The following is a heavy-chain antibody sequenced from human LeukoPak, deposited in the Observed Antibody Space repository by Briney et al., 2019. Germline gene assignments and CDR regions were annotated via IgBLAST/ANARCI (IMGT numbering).Heavy chain of an antibody. V-gene: IGHV1-2*06. CDR3: ARTVAGDRIDY. D-gene: IGHD6-19*01. J-gene: IGHJ4*02. Sequence: ASVKVSCKASGYTFTGYYMHWVRQAPGQGLEWMGRINPNSGGTNYAQKFQGRVTMTRDTSISTAYMELSRLRSDDAAVYYCARTVAGDRIDYWGQGTLVTVSS. CDR1: GYTFTGYY. CDR2: INPNSGGT.